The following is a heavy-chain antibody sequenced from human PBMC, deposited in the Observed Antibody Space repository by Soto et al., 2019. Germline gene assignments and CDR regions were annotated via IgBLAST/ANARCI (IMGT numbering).Heavy chain of an antibody. CDR1: GLTFSGYA. V-gene: IGHV3-23*01. J-gene: IGHJ1*01. CDR2: ISGSAAST. D-gene: IGHD3-9*01. CDR3: AKDVHYDILTGIEYFHH. Sequence: GGSLRLSCAASGLTFSGYAMSWVRQAPGKGLEWVSGISGSAASTNYADSVKGRFTISRDNSKSTLYLQMNSLRAEDTAVYYCAKDVHYDILTGIEYFHHWAQGTLVTVSS.